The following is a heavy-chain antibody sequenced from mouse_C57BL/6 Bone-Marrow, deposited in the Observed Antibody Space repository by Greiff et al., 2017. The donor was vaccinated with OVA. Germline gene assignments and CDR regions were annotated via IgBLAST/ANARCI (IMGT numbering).Heavy chain of an antibody. CDR3: ARQGAGVDY. CDR2: ISSGGSYT. V-gene: IGHV5-6*01. Sequence: EVQGVESGGDLVKPGGSLKLSCAASGFTFSSYGMSWVRQTPDKRLEWVATISSGGSYTYYPDSVKGRFTISRDNATNTLYLQMSSLKSEDTAMYYCARQGAGVDYWGQGTTLTVSS. J-gene: IGHJ2*01. CDR1: GFTFSSYG.